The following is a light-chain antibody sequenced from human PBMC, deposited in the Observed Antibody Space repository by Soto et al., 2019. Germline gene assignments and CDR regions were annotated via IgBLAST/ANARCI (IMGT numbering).Light chain of an antibody. CDR1: QSVSSN. J-gene: IGKJ4*01. Sequence: EIVMTQSPATLSVSPGERATLSCRASQSVSSNLAWYQQKPVQAPRLLIYGASTRATGIPARFSGSGSGTEFTLTFSSLQSEDFAVYYCQQYRSFGGGTKVEIK. CDR2: GAS. V-gene: IGKV3-15*01. CDR3: QQYRS.